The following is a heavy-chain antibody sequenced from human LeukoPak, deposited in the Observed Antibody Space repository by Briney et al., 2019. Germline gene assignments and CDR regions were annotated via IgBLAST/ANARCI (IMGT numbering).Heavy chain of an antibody. CDR2: IKEDGSEK. J-gene: IGHJ3*01. Sequence: GGSLRLSCAASGFTFGDYWMSWVRQAPGKGPEWVANIKEDGSEKYYVDSVKGRFTISRDNAKNSLYLQMNSLRAEDTAVYYCARAYSSSWYDAFDLWGQGTMVTVSS. CDR1: GFTFGDYW. CDR3: ARAYSSSWYDAFDL. D-gene: IGHD6-13*01. V-gene: IGHV3-7*01.